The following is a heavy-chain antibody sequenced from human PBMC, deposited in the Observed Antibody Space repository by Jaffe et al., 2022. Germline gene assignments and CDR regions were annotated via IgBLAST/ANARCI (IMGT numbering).Heavy chain of an antibody. V-gene: IGHV3-30*02. Sequence: QVQLVESGGGVVQPGGSLRLSCAASGFTFSSYGMHWVRQAPGKGLEWVAFIRYDGSNKYYADSVKGRFTISRDNSKNTLYLQMNSLRAEDTAVYYCAKGRDGIDYWGQGTLVTVSS. CDR2: IRYDGSNK. CDR1: GFTFSSYG. J-gene: IGHJ4*02. CDR3: AKGRDGIDY.